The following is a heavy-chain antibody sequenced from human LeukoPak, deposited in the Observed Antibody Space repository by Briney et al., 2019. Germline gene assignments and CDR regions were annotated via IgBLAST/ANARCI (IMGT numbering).Heavy chain of an antibody. V-gene: IGHV5-10-1*01. D-gene: IGHD6-19*01. CDR1: GYSFTSYW. CDR3: ARPWLGGGMDV. J-gene: IGHJ6*04. Sequence: GESLKISCKGSGYSFTSYWISWVRQMPGKGLEWMGRIGPSDSYTNYSPSFQGHVTISADKSISTAYLQWSSLKASDTAMYRARPWLGGGMDVWGKGTTVTVSS. CDR2: IGPSDSYT.